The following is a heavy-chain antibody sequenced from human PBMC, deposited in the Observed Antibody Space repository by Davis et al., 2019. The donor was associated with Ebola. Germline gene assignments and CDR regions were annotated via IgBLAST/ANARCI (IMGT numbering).Heavy chain of an antibody. J-gene: IGHJ6*02. CDR3: ARDLSDYYDSSGYQRLTRVFYYYGMDV. D-gene: IGHD3-22*01. Sequence: PGGSLRLSCAASGFTFSSYSMNWVRQAPGKGLEWVSSISSSSSYIYYADSVKGRFTISRDNAKNSLYLQMNSLRAEDTAVYYCARDLSDYYDSSGYQRLTRVFYYYGMDVWGQGTTVTVFS. V-gene: IGHV3-21*01. CDR2: ISSSSSYI. CDR1: GFTFSSYS.